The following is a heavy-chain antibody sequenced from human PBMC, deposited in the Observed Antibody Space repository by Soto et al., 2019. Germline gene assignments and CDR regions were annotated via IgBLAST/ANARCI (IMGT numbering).Heavy chain of an antibody. CDR1: GFTFSSYS. J-gene: IGHJ4*02. V-gene: IGHV3-48*01. CDR2: ISSSSSTI. Sequence: SLRLSCAASGFTFSSYSMNWVRQAPGKGLEWVSYISSSSSTIYYADSVKGRFTISRDNAKNSLYLQMNSLRAEDTAVYYCARDFWYFDYWGQGTLVTVSS. CDR3: ARDFWYFDY.